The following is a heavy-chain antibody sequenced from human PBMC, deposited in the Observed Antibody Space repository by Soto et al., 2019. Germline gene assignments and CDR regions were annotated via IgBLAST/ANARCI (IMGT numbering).Heavy chain of an antibody. J-gene: IGHJ4*02. CDR1: GYTFTSYA. Sequence: ASVKVSCKASGYTFTSYAMHWVRQAPGQRLEWMGWINACNGNTKYSQKFQGRVTITRDTSASTAYMELSSLRSEDTAVYYCAGPFAFDVASGCWHDWGQGTLVTVSS. V-gene: IGHV1-3*01. CDR3: AGPFAFDVASGCWHD. D-gene: IGHD3-10*01. CDR2: INACNGNT.